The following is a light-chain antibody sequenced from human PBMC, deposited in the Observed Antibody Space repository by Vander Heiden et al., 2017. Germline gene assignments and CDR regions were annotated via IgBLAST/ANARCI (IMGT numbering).Light chain of an antibody. CDR3: QSYDDSSVV. CDR2: QDN. CDR1: SASSGTDY. Sequence: FLLPPPHSVSDSSWTTVTTSCIRSSASSGTDYVQWYQPRPGSAPTTVTLQDNLRPSGVPVRFSGSIDRSSNSASLTIAELKTEDEADYYCQSYDDSSVVFGGGTKLTVL. J-gene: IGLJ2*01. V-gene: IGLV6-57*04.